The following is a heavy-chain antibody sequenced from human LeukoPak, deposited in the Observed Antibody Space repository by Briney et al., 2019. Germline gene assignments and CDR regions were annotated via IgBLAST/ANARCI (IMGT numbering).Heavy chain of an antibody. CDR1: RFTLSSYS. CDR3: ARMGYSSGWYYFDY. J-gene: IGHJ4*02. Sequence: GGSLRLSCVASRFTLSSYSMNWVRQAPGKGLEWVSSISSGSSYISYADSVKGRFTISRDNAKNSLYLQMSSLRAEDTAVYYCARMGYSSGWYYFDYWGQGTLVTVFS. D-gene: IGHD6-19*01. V-gene: IGHV3-21*01. CDR2: ISSGSSYI.